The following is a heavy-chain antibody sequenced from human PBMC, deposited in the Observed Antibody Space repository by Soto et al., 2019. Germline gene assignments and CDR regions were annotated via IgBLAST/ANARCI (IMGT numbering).Heavy chain of an antibody. D-gene: IGHD2-2*01. J-gene: IGHJ6*02. CDR2: ISAYNGNT. V-gene: IGHV1-18*01. CDR3: ARVADIVVVPAASNYYYYGMDV. CDR1: GYTFTSYG. Sequence: QVQLVQSGAEVKKPGASVKVSCKASGYTFTSYGISWVRQAPGQGLEWMGWISAYNGNTNYAQKLQGRVTMTTDTSTITAYMELMSLRSDDTAVYYCARVADIVVVPAASNYYYYGMDVWGQGTTVTVSS.